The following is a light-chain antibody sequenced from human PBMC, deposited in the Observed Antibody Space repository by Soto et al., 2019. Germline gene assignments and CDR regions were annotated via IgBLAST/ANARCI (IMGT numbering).Light chain of an antibody. V-gene: IGKV4-1*01. J-gene: IGKJ5*01. CDR3: PQYYTNVA. Sequence: DVVLTQSPDSLAVSLGERATINCKSSQSVLYSSNNENYLAWYQQKPGQPPKLLIYRASTRESGVPDRFSGSGSGTDFTLTISSLQAEDVAVYYCPQYYTNVALGQGTRLEIK. CDR2: RAS. CDR1: QSVLYSSNNENY.